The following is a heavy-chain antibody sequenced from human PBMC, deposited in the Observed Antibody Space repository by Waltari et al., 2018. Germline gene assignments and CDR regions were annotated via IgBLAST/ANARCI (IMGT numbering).Heavy chain of an antibody. D-gene: IGHD2-2*03. CDR2: IYHSGIT. V-gene: IGHV4-38-2*01. CDR1: GYSISSGSY. CDR3: ARQVLGYCTSATCRKNDS. Sequence: QVQLQESGPGLVKPSETLPLTCEVSGYSISSGSYWGWIRQPPGKGLEWIGTIYHSGITYYNPSLKSRVSISLDTSKNHFSLNMRSVTAADTAVYYCARQVLGYCTSATCRKNDSWGQGTLVTVSS. J-gene: IGHJ4*02.